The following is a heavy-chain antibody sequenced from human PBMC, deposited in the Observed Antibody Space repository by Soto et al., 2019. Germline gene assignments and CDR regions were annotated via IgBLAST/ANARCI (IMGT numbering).Heavy chain of an antibody. Sequence: SETLSLTCTVSGGSISSYYWSWIRQPPGKGLEWIGYIYYSGSTNYNPSLKSRVTISVDTSKNQFSLKLSSVTAADTAVYYCARAEYSGYDNDAFDIWGQGTMITVSS. CDR1: GGSISSYY. CDR2: IYYSGST. V-gene: IGHV4-59*01. D-gene: IGHD5-12*01. J-gene: IGHJ3*02. CDR3: ARAEYSGYDNDAFDI.